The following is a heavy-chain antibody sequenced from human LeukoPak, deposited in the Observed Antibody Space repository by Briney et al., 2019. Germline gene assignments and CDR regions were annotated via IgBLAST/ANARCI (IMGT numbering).Heavy chain of an antibody. CDR2: INPSGGST. Sequence: VASVKVSCKASGYTFTSYGINWVRQAPGQGLEWMGIINPSGGSTSYAQKFQGRVTMTRDTSTSTVYMELSSLRSEDTAVYYCARGSYYYGSGSYYNTDDHDYWGQGTLVTVSS. J-gene: IGHJ4*02. V-gene: IGHV1-46*01. CDR1: GYTFTSYG. CDR3: ARGSYYYGSGSYYNTDDHDY. D-gene: IGHD3-10*01.